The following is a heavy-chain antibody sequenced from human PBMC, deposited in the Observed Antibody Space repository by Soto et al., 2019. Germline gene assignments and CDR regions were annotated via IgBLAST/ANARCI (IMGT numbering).Heavy chain of an antibody. CDR2: TYYRSKWYN. J-gene: IGHJ3*02. V-gene: IGHV6-1*01. CDR1: GDSVSSNSAA. CDR3: ARVGLGSYNYGEDAFDI. D-gene: IGHD1-26*01. Sequence: PSQTLSLTCAISGDSVSSNSAAWNWIRQSPSRGLEWLGRTYYRSKWYNDYAVSVKSRITINPDTSKNQFSLQLNSVTPEDTAVYCCARVGLGSYNYGEDAFDIWGQGTMVTVSS.